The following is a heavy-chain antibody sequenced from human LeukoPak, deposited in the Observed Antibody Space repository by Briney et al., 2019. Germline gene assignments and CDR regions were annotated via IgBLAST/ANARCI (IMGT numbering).Heavy chain of an antibody. J-gene: IGHJ4*02. D-gene: IGHD5-12*01. CDR2: FDPEDGET. Sequence: ASVKVSCKVSGYTLTELSMHWVRQAPGKGLEWMGGFDPEDGETIYAQKFQGRVTMTEDTSTDTAYMELSSLRSEGTAVYYCATGLSGYDPPGDWGQGTLVTVSS. V-gene: IGHV1-24*01. CDR3: ATGLSGYDPPGD. CDR1: GYTLTELS.